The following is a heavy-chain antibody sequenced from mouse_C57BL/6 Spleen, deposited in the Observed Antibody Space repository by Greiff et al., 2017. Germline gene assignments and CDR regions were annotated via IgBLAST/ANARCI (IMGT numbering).Heavy chain of an antibody. Sequence: QVHVKQSGAELVRPGASVTLSCKASGYTFTDYEMHWVKQTPVHGLEWIGAIDPETGGTAYNQKFKGKAILTADKSSSTAYMELRSLTSEDSAVYYCTREDTTTVVANYAMDYWGQGTSVTVSS. D-gene: IGHD1-1*01. V-gene: IGHV1-15*01. CDR1: GYTFTDYE. CDR2: IDPETGGT. CDR3: TREDTTTVVANYAMDY. J-gene: IGHJ4*01.